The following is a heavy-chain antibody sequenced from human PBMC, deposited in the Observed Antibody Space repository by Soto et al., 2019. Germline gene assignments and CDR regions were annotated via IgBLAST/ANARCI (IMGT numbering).Heavy chain of an antibody. J-gene: IGHJ4*02. Sequence: EVQLVESGGDLVQPGGSLRLSCAASGFTFNSHTMNWVRQAPGKGLERLSYISDSSATIYYADSVKGRFTVSRDNAKNSLHLQMNSLRVEATAVYYCAKDFGTYWGQGTLVTVSS. CDR3: AKDFGTY. CDR2: ISDSSATI. CDR1: GFTFNSHT. D-gene: IGHD3-10*01. V-gene: IGHV3-48*01.